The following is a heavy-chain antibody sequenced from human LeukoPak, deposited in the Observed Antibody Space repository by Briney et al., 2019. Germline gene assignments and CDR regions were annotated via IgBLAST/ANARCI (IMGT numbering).Heavy chain of an antibody. CDR3: AKGSGYDFWSGYQN. D-gene: IGHD3-3*01. Sequence: PGGSLRLSCAASGFTFSSYGMHWVRQAPGKGLEWVSLISWDGGSTYYADSVKGRFTISRDNSKNSLYLQMNSLRAEDTALYYCAKGSGYDFWSGYQNWGQGTLVTVSS. CDR1: GFTFSSYG. CDR2: ISWDGGST. J-gene: IGHJ4*02. V-gene: IGHV3-43D*04.